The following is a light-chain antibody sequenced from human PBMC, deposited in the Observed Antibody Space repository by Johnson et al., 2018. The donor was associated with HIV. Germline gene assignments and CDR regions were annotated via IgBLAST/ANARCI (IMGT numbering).Light chain of an antibody. CDR3: GTWDSSLSAGRV. Sequence: QSVLKQPPSVSAAPGQKVTISCSGSSSNIGNNYVSWYQQLPGTAPKLLIYENNKRPSGIPDRFSGSKSGTSATLGITGLQTGDEADYYCGTWDSSLSAGRVFGTGTKVTVL. CDR1: SSNIGNNY. V-gene: IGLV1-51*02. CDR2: ENN. J-gene: IGLJ1*01.